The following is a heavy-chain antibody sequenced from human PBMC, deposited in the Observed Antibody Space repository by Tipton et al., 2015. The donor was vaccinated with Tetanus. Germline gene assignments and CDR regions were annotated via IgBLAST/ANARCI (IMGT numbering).Heavy chain of an antibody. D-gene: IGHD3-10*01. V-gene: IGHV4-30-4*01. J-gene: IGHJ4*02. CDR2: IYYSGST. CDR3: AREKGFGSGT. CDR1: GGSISSGDYY. Sequence: LRLSCTVSGGSISSGDYYWSWIRQPPGKGLEWIGYIYYSGSTYYNPSLKSRVTISVDTSKNQFSLKLSSVTATDTAVYYCAREKGFGSGTWGQGTLVTVSS.